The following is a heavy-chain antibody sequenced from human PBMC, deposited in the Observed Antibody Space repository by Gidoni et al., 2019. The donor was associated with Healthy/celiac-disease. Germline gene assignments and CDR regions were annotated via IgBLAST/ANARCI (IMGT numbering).Heavy chain of an antibody. J-gene: IGHJ5*02. D-gene: IGHD3-22*01. CDR3: ARGSYYDSSGYSDWFDP. CDR2: IYYSGST. Sequence: QVQLQESGPGLVKPSQTLSLTCTVSGGSIRSGGYYGRWIRQHPGKGLEWIGYIYYSGSTYYNPSLKRRVTISVDTSKNQCSLKRSSVTAADTAVYYCARGSYYDSSGYSDWFDPWGQGTLVTVSS. CDR1: GGSIRSGGYY. V-gene: IGHV4-31*03.